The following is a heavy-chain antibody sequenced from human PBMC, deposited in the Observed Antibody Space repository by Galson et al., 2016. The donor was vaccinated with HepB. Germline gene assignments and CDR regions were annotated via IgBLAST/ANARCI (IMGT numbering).Heavy chain of an antibody. CDR1: GYTFSSYA. CDR2: ISASTGTT. V-gene: IGHV1-18*01. J-gene: IGHJ3*02. CDR3: ARRVRGTYDAFDI. D-gene: IGHD3-10*01. Sequence: SVKVSCKASGYTFSSYAITWVRQAPGQGLEWMGWISASTGTTNYARRLQGRVTMTTDTSTSPAYMELRNMRSGDAAVYYCARRVRGTYDAFDIWGLGTMVTVSS.